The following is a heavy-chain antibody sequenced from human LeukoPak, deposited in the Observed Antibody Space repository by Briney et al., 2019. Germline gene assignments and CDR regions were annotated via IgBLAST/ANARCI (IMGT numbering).Heavy chain of an antibody. V-gene: IGHV1-2*02. CDR3: AREGDCSGGSCFNWFDP. Sequence: GASVKVSCKASGYTFTGYYMHWVRQAPRQGLEWMGWINPNSGGTNYAQKFQGRVTMTRDTSISTAYVELSRLRSDDTAVYYCAREGDCSGGSCFNWFDPWGQGTLVTVSS. CDR1: GYTFTGYY. J-gene: IGHJ5*02. CDR2: INPNSGGT. D-gene: IGHD2-15*01.